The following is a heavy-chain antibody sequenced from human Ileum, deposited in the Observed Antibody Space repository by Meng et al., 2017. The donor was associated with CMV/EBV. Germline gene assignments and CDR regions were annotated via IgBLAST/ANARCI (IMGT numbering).Heavy chain of an antibody. CDR1: GSFSGYY. V-gene: IGHV4-34*01. J-gene: IGHJ5*02. CDR2: INHSGRT. D-gene: IGHD3-22*01. CDR3: ARGPNYYDSSGYLGWFDP. Sequence: GSFSGYYWSWIRQPPGKGLEWIGEINHSGRTNYIPSLKSRVTISVDTSKNQFSLKLSSVTAADTAVYYCARGPNYYDSSGYLGWFDPWGQGTLVTVSS.